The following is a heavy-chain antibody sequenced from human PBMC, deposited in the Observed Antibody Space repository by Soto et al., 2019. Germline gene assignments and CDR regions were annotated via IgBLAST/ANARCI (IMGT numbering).Heavy chain of an antibody. D-gene: IGHD2-8*01. V-gene: IGHV4-39*01. J-gene: IGHJ4*02. CDR2: ISYSGST. Sequence: SETLSLTCTVSGDSITTKNYYWGWIRQPPGKGLEWIGSISYSGSTYYTPSLKSRITISVDTSKNQFSLKLSSVTAADTAVYYCARHGAHVWHEFDYWGQGTLVTVSS. CDR3: ARHGAHVWHEFDY. CDR1: GDSITTKNYY.